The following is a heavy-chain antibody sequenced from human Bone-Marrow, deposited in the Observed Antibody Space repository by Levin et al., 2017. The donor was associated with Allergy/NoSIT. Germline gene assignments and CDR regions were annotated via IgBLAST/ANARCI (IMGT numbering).Heavy chain of an antibody. V-gene: IGHV4-59*01. CDR3: ARAGGVSDFDY. CDR1: GGSIPSYY. D-gene: IGHD2-15*01. J-gene: IGHJ4*02. CDR2: IYSNGRT. Sequence: SQTLSLTCTVSGGSIPSYYWNWIRQPPGRGLEWIGYIYSNGRTDYNPSLKSRVTISIDTSENQFSLNLSSVTAADTAVYYCARAGGVSDFDYWGQGTLVTVSS.